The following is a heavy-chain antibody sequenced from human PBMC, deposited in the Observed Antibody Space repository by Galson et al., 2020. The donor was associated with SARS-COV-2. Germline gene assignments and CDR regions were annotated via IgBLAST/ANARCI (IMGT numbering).Heavy chain of an antibody. Sequence: PGGSLRLSCAAPAFIFTSYSMNWVRPAPGKGLEWVSSISSSSSFIYYADSVKGRFTISRDNAKNSLYLQMNSLRAEDTAVYYCARDHYVWGSSSYFDYWGQGTQVTVSS. J-gene: IGHJ4*02. CDR3: ARDHYVWGSSSYFDY. D-gene: IGHD3-16*01. V-gene: IGHV3-21*01. CDR2: ISSSSSFI. CDR1: AFIFTSYS.